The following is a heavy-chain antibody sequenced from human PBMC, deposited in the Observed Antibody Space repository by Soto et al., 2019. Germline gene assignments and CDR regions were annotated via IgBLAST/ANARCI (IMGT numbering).Heavy chain of an antibody. CDR3: ARAWGYCSGGSCYSPLDYYYYGMDV. D-gene: IGHD2-15*01. V-gene: IGHV1-69*13. Sequence: SVKVSCKASGGTFSSYAISWARQAPGQGLEWMGGIIPIFGTANYAQKFQGRVTITADESTSTAYMELSSLRSEDTAVYYCARAWGYCSGGSCYSPLDYYYYGMDVWRQGTTVTV. CDR1: GGTFSSYA. CDR2: IIPIFGTA. J-gene: IGHJ6*02.